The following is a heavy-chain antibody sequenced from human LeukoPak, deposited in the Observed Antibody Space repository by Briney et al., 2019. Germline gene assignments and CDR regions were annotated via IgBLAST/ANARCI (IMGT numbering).Heavy chain of an antibody. CDR1: GGSFSGYH. CDR3: ARGLWF. J-gene: IGHJ4*02. D-gene: IGHD3-10*01. Sequence: SETLSLTCAVYGGSFSGYHWSWIRQPPGKGLEWIGEINHSGSTNYNPSLKSRVTISVDTSKNQFSLKLSSVTAADTAVYYCARGLWFGGQGTLVTVSS. V-gene: IGHV4-34*01. CDR2: INHSGST.